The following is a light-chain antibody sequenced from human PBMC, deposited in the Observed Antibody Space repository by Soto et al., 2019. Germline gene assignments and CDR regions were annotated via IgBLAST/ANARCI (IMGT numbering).Light chain of an antibody. Sequence: QSVLTQPASVSGSPGQSITISCTGTSSDVGGYNYVSWYQQHPGKAPKLMIYDVSNRPSGVSNRFPGSKSGNTASLTISGLQAEEEADYYCSSYTSSSTYVFGTGTKVTVL. J-gene: IGLJ1*01. CDR3: SSYTSSSTYV. CDR1: SSDVGGYNY. CDR2: DVS. V-gene: IGLV2-14*01.